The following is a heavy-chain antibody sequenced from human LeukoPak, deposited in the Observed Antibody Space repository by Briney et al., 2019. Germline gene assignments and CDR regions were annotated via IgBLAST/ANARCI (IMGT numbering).Heavy chain of an antibody. Sequence: GGSLRLSFAASGFTFSSYAMSWVRQAPGKGLEWVSAISGSGGSTYYADSVKGRFTISRDNSKNTLYLQMNSLRAEDTAVYYCAKGRARWLLGVNDAFDIWGQGTMVTVSS. D-gene: IGHD3-22*01. CDR3: AKGRARWLLGVNDAFDI. CDR1: GFTFSSYA. J-gene: IGHJ3*02. V-gene: IGHV3-23*01. CDR2: ISGSGGST.